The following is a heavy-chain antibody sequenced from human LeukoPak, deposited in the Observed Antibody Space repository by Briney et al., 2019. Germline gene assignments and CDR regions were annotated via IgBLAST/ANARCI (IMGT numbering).Heavy chain of an antibody. CDR2: IRPDGDRT. CDR3: AREQSGARGWYTVDY. D-gene: IGHD6-19*01. CDR1: GFTFSTYA. V-gene: IGHV3-23*01. J-gene: IGHJ4*02. Sequence: GASLRFSCAASGFTFSTYAITWVRQRPGKRLEWVSAIRPDGDRTYYANFVRGRFTISRDNSKDTVYLQINGLRVEDTAVYYCAREQSGARGWYTVDYWGQGTLVTVSS.